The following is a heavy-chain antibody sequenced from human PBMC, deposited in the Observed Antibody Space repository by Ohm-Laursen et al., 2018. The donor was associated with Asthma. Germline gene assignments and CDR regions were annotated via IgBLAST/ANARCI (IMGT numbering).Heavy chain of an antibody. CDR2: ISGSGGST. D-gene: IGHD6-13*01. CDR3: AREYASSWYPCFDY. J-gene: IGHJ4*02. V-gene: IGHV3-23*01. Sequence: GSLRLSCAASGFTFSSYAMSWVRQAPGKGLEWVSAISGSGGSTYYADSVKGRFTISRDNSKNTLYLQMNSLRPEDTAVYYCAREYASSWYPCFDYWGQGTLVTVSS. CDR1: GFTFSSYA.